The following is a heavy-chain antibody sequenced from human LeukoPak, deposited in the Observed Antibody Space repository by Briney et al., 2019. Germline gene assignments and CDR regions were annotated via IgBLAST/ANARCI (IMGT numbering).Heavy chain of an antibody. V-gene: IGHV4-59*12. D-gene: IGHD4-23*01. Sequence: PSETLSFTCTVSGGSISSYQWSWIRQPPGKGLEWIGNIYYSGSANYNPSLTSRVIISVDTPKNQFSLKLSPVIAADTAVYYCARVGVDYSGNILKYFFDYWGQGTLVTVSS. J-gene: IGHJ4*02. CDR1: GGSISSYQ. CDR2: IYYSGSA. CDR3: ARVGVDYSGNILKYFFDY.